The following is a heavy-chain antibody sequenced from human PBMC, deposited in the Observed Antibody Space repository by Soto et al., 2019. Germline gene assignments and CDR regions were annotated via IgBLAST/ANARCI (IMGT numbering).Heavy chain of an antibody. Sequence: TLSLTCTVSVGPISSGGYYWNWSRQHPGKGLEWIGYIFYSGSTYYNPSLKSRVTISVDMCKNQFSLRLSSVTAADTAGYYCARAQGGTKWFGHWGQGTLVTVCS. V-gene: IGHV4-31*03. CDR1: VGPISSGGYY. D-gene: IGHD3-16*01. CDR2: IFYSGST. J-gene: IGHJ5*02. CDR3: ARAQGGTKWFGH.